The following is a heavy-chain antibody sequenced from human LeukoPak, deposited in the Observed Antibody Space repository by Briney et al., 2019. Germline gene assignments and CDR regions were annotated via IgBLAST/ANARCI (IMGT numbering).Heavy chain of an antibody. CDR3: ARSGPPAGRPDAFDM. CDR2: IYYSRKT. CDR1: GGSISTSSYH. Sequence: SETLSLTCTVSGGSISTSSYHWGSFRQPPGKALGCIGTIYYSRKTYYNPSHNSRVTISIHTSKNEFSLKLSSVTAADRAVYYCARSGPPAGRPDAFDMWGQGTMATVSS. V-gene: IGHV4-39*07. J-gene: IGHJ3*02. D-gene: IGHD2-2*01.